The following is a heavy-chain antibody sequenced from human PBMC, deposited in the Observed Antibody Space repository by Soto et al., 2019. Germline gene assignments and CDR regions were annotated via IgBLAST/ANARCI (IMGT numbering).Heavy chain of an antibody. J-gene: IGHJ6*02. CDR1: VGTFSSYA. CDR3: AGSYGSGSYYGMDV. D-gene: IGHD3-10*01. V-gene: IGHV1-69*01. CDR2: IIPIFGTA. Sequence: QVQLVQSGAEVKKPGSSVKVSCKASVGTFSSYAISWVRQAPGQGLEWMGGIIPIFGTANYAQKFQGRVTITADESTSTAYMELSSLRSEDTAVYYWAGSYGSGSYYGMDVWGQGTTVTVSS.